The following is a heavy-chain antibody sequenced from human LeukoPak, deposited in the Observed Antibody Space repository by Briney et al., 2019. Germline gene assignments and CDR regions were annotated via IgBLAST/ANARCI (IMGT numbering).Heavy chain of an antibody. CDR3: ARERNFYYFDY. Sequence: GGSLRLSCAASGLTFNDYTMTWVRQAPGKGLEWVSSITGDCNYIFYADSVKGRFTISRDNAQNSLFLELNSLRGEDTAVYYCARERNFYYFDYWGQGALVTVFS. J-gene: IGHJ4*02. V-gene: IGHV3-21*01. D-gene: IGHD3-3*01. CDR2: ITGDCNYI. CDR1: GLTFNDYT.